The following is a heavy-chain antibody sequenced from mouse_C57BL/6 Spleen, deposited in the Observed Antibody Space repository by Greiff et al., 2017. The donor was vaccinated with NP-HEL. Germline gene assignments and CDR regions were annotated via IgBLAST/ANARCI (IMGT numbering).Heavy chain of an antibody. V-gene: IGHV1-55*01. CDR3: ARGVVYDGYLAWFAY. Sequence: QVQLQQPGAELVKPGASVKMSCKASGYTFTSYWITWVKQRPGQGLEWIGDIYPGSGSTNYNEKFKSKATLTVDTSSSTAYMQLSSLTSEDSAVYYCARGVVYDGYLAWFAYWGQGTLVTVSA. CDR2: IYPGSGST. CDR1: GYTFTSYW. J-gene: IGHJ3*01. D-gene: IGHD2-3*01.